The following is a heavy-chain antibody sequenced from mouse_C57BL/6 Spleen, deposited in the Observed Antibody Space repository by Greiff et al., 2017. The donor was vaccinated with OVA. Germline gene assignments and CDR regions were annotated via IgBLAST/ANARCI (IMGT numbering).Heavy chain of an antibody. V-gene: IGHV1-52*01. CDR2: IDPSDSDT. D-gene: IGHD1-1*01. CDR1: GYTFTSYW. Sequence: VQLQQPGAELVRPGSSVKLSCKASGYTFTSYWMHWVTQRPIHGLEWIGNIDPSDSDTPYPQQFKDKATLTVDKSSSTAYMQLSSLTSEDSAVYYCARDYGSSRFAYWGQGTLVTVSA. CDR3: ARDYGSSRFAY. J-gene: IGHJ3*01.